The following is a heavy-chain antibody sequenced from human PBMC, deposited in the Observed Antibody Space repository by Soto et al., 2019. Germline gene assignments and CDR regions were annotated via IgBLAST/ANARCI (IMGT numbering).Heavy chain of an antibody. CDR1: GYTFTSYA. Sequence: ASVKVSCKASGYTFTSYAMHWVRQAPGQRLEWMGWIHAGNGNTKYSQNVQGRVTIYRDTSANTAYMELRSLRSEDTSIYYCAREHDAWSHHCFDIWGQGTLVTVSS. CDR3: AREHDAWSHHCFDI. V-gene: IGHV1-3*01. CDR2: IHAGNGNT. D-gene: IGHD3-3*01. J-gene: IGHJ5*02.